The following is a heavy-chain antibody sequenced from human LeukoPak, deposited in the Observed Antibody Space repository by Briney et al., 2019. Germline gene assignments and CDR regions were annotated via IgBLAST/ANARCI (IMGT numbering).Heavy chain of an antibody. CDR1: GYTFTGYY. CDR3: ASVRGGLRLSTPFDY. J-gene: IGHJ4*02. Sequence: ASVKVPCEASGYTFTGYYIHWVRQAPGQGLEWMGWINPNSGGTNYAQKFQGRVTMTRDTSISTAYMELSRLRSDDTAVYYCASVRGGLRLSTPFDYWGQGTLVTVSS. D-gene: IGHD5-12*01. V-gene: IGHV1-2*02. CDR2: INPNSGGT.